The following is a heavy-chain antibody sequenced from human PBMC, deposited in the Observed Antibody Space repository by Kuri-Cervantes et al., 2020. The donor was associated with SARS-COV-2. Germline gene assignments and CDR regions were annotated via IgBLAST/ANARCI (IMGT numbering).Heavy chain of an antibody. Sequence: GGSLRLSCAVSGLSINNYDMHWVRQAQGKGPEWVAVISYEGSNKHYSDSVKGRFTISRDNSKSMVYLQINSLRPEDTAVYYCAREDVVPATLRGYYYNNGMDVWGQGTTVTVSS. D-gene: IGHD2-15*01. V-gene: IGHV3-30*03. CDR2: ISYEGSNK. CDR1: GLSINNYD. J-gene: IGHJ6*02. CDR3: AREDVVPATLRGYYYNNGMDV.